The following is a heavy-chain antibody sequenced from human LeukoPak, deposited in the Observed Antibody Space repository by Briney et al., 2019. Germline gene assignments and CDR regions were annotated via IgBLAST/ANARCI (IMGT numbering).Heavy chain of an antibody. J-gene: IGHJ4*02. V-gene: IGHV4-4*07. CDR3: ANSRSSSWYSFLY. D-gene: IGHD6-13*01. CDR2: IYTGGST. Sequence: SETLSLTCTVSGGSISSYYWSWIRQPAGKGLEWIGRIYTGGSTNYNPSLKSRVTMSVDTSKNQFSLKLSSVTAADTAVYYCANSRSSSWYSFLYWGQGTLVTVSS. CDR1: GGSISSYY.